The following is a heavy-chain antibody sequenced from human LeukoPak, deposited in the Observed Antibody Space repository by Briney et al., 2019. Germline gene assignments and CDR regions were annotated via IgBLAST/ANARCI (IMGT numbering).Heavy chain of an antibody. Sequence: SETLSLTCPVSGGSITGYSWSWIRQTPGKGLEWIGYIYYSGSTNYNPSLKSRVTISVDTSKNQFSLKLSSVTAADTAVYYCARRRWQRGPDVVNPFDYWGQGTLVTVSS. CDR2: IYYSGST. CDR3: ARRRWQRGPDVVNPFDY. CDR1: GGSITGYS. V-gene: IGHV4-59*01. J-gene: IGHJ4*02. D-gene: IGHD5-12*01.